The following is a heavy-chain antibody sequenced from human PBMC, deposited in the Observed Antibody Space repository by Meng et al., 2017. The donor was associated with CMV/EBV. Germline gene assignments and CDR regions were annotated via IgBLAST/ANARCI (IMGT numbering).Heavy chain of an antibody. D-gene: IGHD1-20*01. J-gene: IGHJ4*02. CDR3: ATRRITGPLDY. CDR1: VHTLTEIS. CDR2: FDPEDGET. V-gene: IGHV1-24*01. Sequence: QFKRVHAGAGVKKPGASVKFSCEGSVHTLTEISMHWVRQAPGKGLEWMGGFDPEDGETIYAQKFQGRVTMTEDTSTDTAYMELSSLRSEDTAVYYCATRRITGPLDYWGQGTLVTVSS.